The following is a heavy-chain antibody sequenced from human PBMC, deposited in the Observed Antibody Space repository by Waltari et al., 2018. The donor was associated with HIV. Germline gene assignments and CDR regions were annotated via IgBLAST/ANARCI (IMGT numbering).Heavy chain of an antibody. CDR1: GGSISGDY. CDR3: ARFYDITGYYSYYFDY. Sequence: QVQLQESGPGLVKPSETLSPTCTVSGGSISGDYWSWIRQSPGKRLDYIGYIKYSGSTSYNPSLKSRVTISIDTSKNQFFLKLTSVTAADTALYYCARFYDITGYYSYYFDYWGQGALVTVSS. V-gene: IGHV4-59*01. D-gene: IGHD3-22*01. J-gene: IGHJ4*02. CDR2: IKYSGST.